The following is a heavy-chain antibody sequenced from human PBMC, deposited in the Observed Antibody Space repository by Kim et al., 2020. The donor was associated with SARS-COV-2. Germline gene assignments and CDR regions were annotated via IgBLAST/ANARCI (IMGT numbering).Heavy chain of an antibody. CDR3: ARGQFLGRLQLERHFDY. Sequence: GGSLRLSCAASGFTFSSYGMHWVRQAPGKGLEWVAVIWYDGSNKYYADSVKGRFTISRDNSKNTLYLQMNSLRAEDTAVYYCARGQFLGRLQLERHFDYWGQGTLVTVSS. J-gene: IGHJ4*02. V-gene: IGHV3-33*01. CDR2: IWYDGSNK. D-gene: IGHD1-1*01. CDR1: GFTFSSYG.